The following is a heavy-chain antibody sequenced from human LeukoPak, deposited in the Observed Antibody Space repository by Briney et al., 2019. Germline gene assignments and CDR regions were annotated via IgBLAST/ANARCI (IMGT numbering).Heavy chain of an antibody. J-gene: IGHJ3*02. D-gene: IGHD6-13*01. CDR1: GFTFSSYS. CDR2: ISSSSSTI. CDR3: ARDIAAALFGAFDI. V-gene: IGHV3-48*04. Sequence: PGGSLRLSCAASGFTFSSYSMNWVRQAPGKGLEWVSYISSSSSTIYYADSVKGRFTISRDNAKNSLYLQMNSLRAEDTAVYYCARDIAAALFGAFDIWGQGTMVTVSS.